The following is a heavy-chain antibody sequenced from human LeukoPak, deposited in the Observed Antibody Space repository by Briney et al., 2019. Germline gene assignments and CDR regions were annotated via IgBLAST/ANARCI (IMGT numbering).Heavy chain of an antibody. Sequence: PGGSPRLSCAASGFTFSGSAMHWVRQAPGKGLEWVANIKPDGSEKSYVDSVRGRFTISRDNAKNSLYLQMNSLRAEDTAVYYCARSLTGVTSYWGQGTLVTVSS. J-gene: IGHJ4*02. CDR1: GFTFSGSA. V-gene: IGHV3-7*01. D-gene: IGHD7-27*01. CDR3: ARSLTGVTSY. CDR2: IKPDGSEK.